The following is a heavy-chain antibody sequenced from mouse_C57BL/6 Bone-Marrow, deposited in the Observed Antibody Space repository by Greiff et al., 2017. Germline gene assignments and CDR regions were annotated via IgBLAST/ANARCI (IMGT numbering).Heavy chain of an antibody. D-gene: IGHD2-4*01. CDR2: MHPNGGSP. CDR1: GYTFTNYW. CDR3: ARSDDYDDYTMDY. V-gene: IGHV1-64*01. Sequence: QVRLQQPGAELVKPGASVKLSCKASGYTFTNYWMHWVKQRPGQGLEWIGMMHPNGGSPDYNEKFKSEATLSVDKSSRTAYMELSSLTSEDSAVYYCARSDDYDDYTMDYWGQGTSVTVSS. J-gene: IGHJ4*01.